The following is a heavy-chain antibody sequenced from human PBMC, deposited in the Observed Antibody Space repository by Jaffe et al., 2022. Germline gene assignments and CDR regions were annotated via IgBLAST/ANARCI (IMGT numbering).Heavy chain of an antibody. CDR1: GFTFSSYS. Sequence: EVQLVESGGGLVKPGGSLRLSCAASGFTFSSYSMNWVRQAPGKGLEWVSSISSSSSYIYYADSVKGRFTISRDNAKNSLYLQMNSLRAEDTAVYYCASSNWDDNWFDPWGQGTLVTVSS. D-gene: IGHD7-27*01. V-gene: IGHV3-21*01. J-gene: IGHJ5*02. CDR2: ISSSSSYI. CDR3: ASSNWDDNWFDP.